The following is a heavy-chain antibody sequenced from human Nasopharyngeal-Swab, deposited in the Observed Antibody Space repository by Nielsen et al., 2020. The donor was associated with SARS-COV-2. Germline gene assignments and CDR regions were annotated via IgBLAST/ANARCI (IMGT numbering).Heavy chain of an antibody. CDR2: INPKGGRT. Sequence: WERQAPGQGLEWMGIINPKGGRTNYAQKFLGRITMTRDTPTTTVYMELSSLRSEDTAVYYCARDIGDYRSFAYWGQGTLVTVSS. V-gene: IGHV1-46*01. J-gene: IGHJ4*02. CDR3: ARDIGDYRSFAY. D-gene: IGHD4-17*01.